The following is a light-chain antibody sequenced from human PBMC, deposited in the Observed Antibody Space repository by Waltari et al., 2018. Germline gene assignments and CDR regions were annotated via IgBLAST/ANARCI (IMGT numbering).Light chain of an antibody. CDR2: TNT. CDR1: FSNIRLNY. J-gene: IGLJ3*02. V-gene: IGLV1-47*01. CDR3: TTYDDNLRRWV. Sequence: QSVLTQPPSASGTPGQGVTIPCSGSFSNIRLNYVPWYQLLPGTAPKLRIYTNTQRPSGVPDRFSGSKSGTSASLAISGLRSEDEADYYCTTYDDNLRRWVFGGGTKVTVL.